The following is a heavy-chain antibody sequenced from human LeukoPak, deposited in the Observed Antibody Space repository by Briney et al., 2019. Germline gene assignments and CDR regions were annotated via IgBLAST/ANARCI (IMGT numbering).Heavy chain of an antibody. D-gene: IGHD2-15*01. J-gene: IGHJ5*02. V-gene: IGHV1-8*01. CDR3: ARGGQGYCSGGSCYSGNWFDP. CDR2: MNPNSGNT. CDR1: GYTFTSYD. Sequence: GASVKVSCKASGYTFTSYDINWVRQATGQGLEWMGWMNPNSGNTGYAQKFQGRVTMTRNTSISTAYMELSSLRSEDTAVYYCARGGQGYCSGGSCYSGNWFDPWGQGTLVTVSS.